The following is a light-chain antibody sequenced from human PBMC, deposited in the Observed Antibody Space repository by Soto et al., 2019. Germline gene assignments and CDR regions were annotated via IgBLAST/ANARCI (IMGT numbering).Light chain of an antibody. Sequence: SLAVSLGERATINCKSSQSVLYSSNNKNYLAWYQQKPGQPPKLLIYWASTRESGVPDRFSGSGSGTDFTLTISSLQAEDVAVYYCQQYYITPWTFGHGTKVEIK. J-gene: IGKJ1*01. CDR2: WAS. CDR1: QSVLYSSNNKNY. CDR3: QQYYITPWT. V-gene: IGKV4-1*01.